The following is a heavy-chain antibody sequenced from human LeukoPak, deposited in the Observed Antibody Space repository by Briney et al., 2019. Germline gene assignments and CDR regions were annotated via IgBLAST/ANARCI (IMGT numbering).Heavy chain of an antibody. CDR3: ARDEALNARNYYGSGSYYPGGMDV. D-gene: IGHD3-10*01. CDR1: GFIFSSYG. Sequence: PGGSLRLSCAASGFIFSSYGIHWVRQAPGKGLEWVAVIWYDGSNKYFADSVKGRFTISRDNSKNTLYLQMNSLRVEDTAVYYCARDEALNARNYYGSGSYYPGGMDVWGQGTTVTVSS. V-gene: IGHV3-33*01. CDR2: IWYDGSNK. J-gene: IGHJ6*02.